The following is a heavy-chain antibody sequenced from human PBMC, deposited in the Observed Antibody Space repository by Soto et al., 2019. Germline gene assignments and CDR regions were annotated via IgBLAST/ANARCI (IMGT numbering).Heavy chain of an antibody. V-gene: IGHV4-39*01. Sequence: PSETLSLTCTVSGGSISSSSYYWGWIRKPPGKGLEWIGRIYYSGSTYYNPSLKSRVTISVDTSKNQFYLKLSSVTAAETAVYYCSSFIAARRYFYYYGMVVWGQGTTVTVSS. CDR3: SSFIAARRYFYYYGMVV. J-gene: IGHJ6*02. D-gene: IGHD6-6*01. CDR1: GGSISSSSYY. CDR2: IYYSGST.